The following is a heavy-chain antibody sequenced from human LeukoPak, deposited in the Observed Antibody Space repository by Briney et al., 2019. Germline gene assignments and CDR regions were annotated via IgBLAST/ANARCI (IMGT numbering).Heavy chain of an antibody. J-gene: IGHJ4*02. CDR2: ISSSSSTI. V-gene: IGHV3-48*04. Sequence: PGGSLRLSCAASGFTFSSYSMNWVRQAPGKGLEWVSYISSSSSTIYYADSVKGRFTISRDNAKNSLYLQMNSLRAEDTAVYYCARGPQLLSTVRGGGDYWGQGTLVTVSP. CDR1: GFTFSSYS. D-gene: IGHD2-2*01. CDR3: ARGPQLLSTVRGGGDY.